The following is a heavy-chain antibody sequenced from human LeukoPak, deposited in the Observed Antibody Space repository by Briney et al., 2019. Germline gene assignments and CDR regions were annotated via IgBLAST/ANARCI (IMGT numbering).Heavy chain of an antibody. D-gene: IGHD2-2*01. V-gene: IGHV3-74*01. Sequence: PGGSLRLSCAASGFXFSSYWMHWVRQAPGKGLVWVSRINSDGSSTSYADSVKGRFTISRDNAKNTLYLQMNSLRAEDTAVYYCARDPARYNWFDPWGQGTLVTVSS. CDR2: INSDGSST. CDR1: GFXFSSYW. CDR3: ARDPARYNWFDP. J-gene: IGHJ5*02.